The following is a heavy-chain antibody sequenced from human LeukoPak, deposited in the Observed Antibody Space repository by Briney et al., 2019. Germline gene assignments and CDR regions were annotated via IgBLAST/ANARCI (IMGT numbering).Heavy chain of an antibody. V-gene: IGHV1-2*02. J-gene: IGHJ4*02. Sequence: ASVKVSCKASGYTFTGYYMHWVRQAPGQGLEWMGWINPNSGGTNYAQKFQGRVTMTRDTSISTAYMELSRLRSDDTAVYYCARALGYCSGGSCYGGVDYWGQGTLVTVSS. D-gene: IGHD2-15*01. CDR2: INPNSGGT. CDR3: ARALGYCSGGSCYGGVDY. CDR1: GYTFTGYY.